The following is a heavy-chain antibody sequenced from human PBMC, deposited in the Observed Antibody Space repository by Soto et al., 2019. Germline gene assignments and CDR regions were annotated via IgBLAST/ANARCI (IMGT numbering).Heavy chain of an antibody. V-gene: IGHV4-61*01. Sequence: SETLSLTCTVSGGSVSSGSYYWSWIRQPPGKGLEWIGYIYYSGSTNYNPSLKSRVTISVDTSKNQFSLKLSSVTAADTAVYYCARGYYADYWGQGTLVTVSS. CDR1: GGSVSSGSYY. CDR2: IYYSGST. J-gene: IGHJ4*02. D-gene: IGHD3-10*01. CDR3: ARGYYADY.